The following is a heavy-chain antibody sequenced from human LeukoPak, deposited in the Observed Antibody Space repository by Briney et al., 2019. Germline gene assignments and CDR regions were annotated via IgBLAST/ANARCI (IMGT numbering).Heavy chain of an antibody. CDR1: SDSFSRRTSY. J-gene: IGHJ5*01. CDR2: ISYSGST. CDR3: AGDADTINWFFF. V-gene: IGHV4-39*07. D-gene: IGHD2-2*01. Sequence: SETLSLTCTASSDSFSRRTSYWGWLRQPPGKGLEWIGSISYSGSTSYNLSLKSRVTISVDMSKSQFSLKLTSVTAADTAVYYCAGDADTINWFFFWGQGTLVTVSS.